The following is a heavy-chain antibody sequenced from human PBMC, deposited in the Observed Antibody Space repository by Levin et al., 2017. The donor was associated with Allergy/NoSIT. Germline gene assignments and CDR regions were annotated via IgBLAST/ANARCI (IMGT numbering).Heavy chain of an antibody. V-gene: IGHV1-69*13. D-gene: IGHD3-10*01. CDR3: ARAGSGQLEPRGWFDP. Sequence: SVKVSCKASGGTFSSYAISWVRQAPGQGLEWMGGIIPIFGTANYAQKFQGRVTITADESTSTAYMELSSLRSEDTAVYYCARAGSGQLEPRGWFDPWGQGTLVTVSS. J-gene: IGHJ5*02. CDR2: IIPIFGTA. CDR1: GGTFSSYA.